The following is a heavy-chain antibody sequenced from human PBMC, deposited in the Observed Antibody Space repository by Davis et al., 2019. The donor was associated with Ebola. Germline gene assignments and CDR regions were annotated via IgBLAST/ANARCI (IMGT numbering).Heavy chain of an antibody. Sequence: AASVKVSCKASGGTFSTYDINWVRQAPGQGLEWMGRIIPMVGTATYAQKFQGRVTITADKSTSTAYMETSGLRSEDTAVHYCARDLGRYDDHWGQGTLVTVSS. CDR2: IIPMVGTA. D-gene: IGHD1-26*01. CDR1: GGTFSTYD. V-gene: IGHV1-69*04. J-gene: IGHJ4*02. CDR3: ARDLGRYDDH.